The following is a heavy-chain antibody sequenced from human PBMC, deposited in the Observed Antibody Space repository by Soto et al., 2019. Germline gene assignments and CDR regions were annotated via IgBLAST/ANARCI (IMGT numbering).Heavy chain of an antibody. V-gene: IGHV4-30-4*01. Sequence: SETLSLTCTVSGGSISSGAYFWNWIRQSPGKGLEWLGYISYIGSTYYNPSLKSRLSISRDTSKNQISLNLTSVTAADTALYYCARHRINRGSWYWVDPWGQGTLVTVSS. CDR2: ISYIGST. D-gene: IGHD6-13*01. J-gene: IGHJ5*02. CDR3: ARHRINRGSWYWVDP. CDR1: GGSISSGAYF.